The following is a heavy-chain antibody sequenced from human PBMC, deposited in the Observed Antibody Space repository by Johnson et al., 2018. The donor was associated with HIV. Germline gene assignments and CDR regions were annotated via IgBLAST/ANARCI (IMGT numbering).Heavy chain of an antibody. J-gene: IGHJ3*01. CDR2: ISYDGSSK. CDR1: GFTFSNYA. V-gene: IGHV3-30-3*01. Sequence: ASGFTFSNYAMHWVRQAPGKGLEWVAVISYDGSSKYYADSVKGRFTISRDNSKNTLYLQMNSLRAEDTALYYCYTSSFEAAFDVWDQGTMVTVSS. D-gene: IGHD6-6*01. CDR3: YTSSFEAAFDV.